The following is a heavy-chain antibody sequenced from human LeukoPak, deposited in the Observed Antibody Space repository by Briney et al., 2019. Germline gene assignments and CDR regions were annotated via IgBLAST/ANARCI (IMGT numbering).Heavy chain of an antibody. CDR2: IYPGDSDT. J-gene: IGHJ6*03. Sequence: GESLKISCKGSGYSVTSYWISWVRQMPGKGLEWMGIIYPGDSDTRYSPSFQGQVTISADKSISTAYLQWSSLKASDTAMYYCARGYGDFRYYYYYYMDVWGKGTTVTVSS. D-gene: IGHD4-17*01. V-gene: IGHV5-51*01. CDR1: GYSVTSYW. CDR3: ARGYGDFRYYYYYYMDV.